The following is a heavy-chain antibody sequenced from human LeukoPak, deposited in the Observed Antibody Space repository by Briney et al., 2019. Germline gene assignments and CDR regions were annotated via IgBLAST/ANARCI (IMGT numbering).Heavy chain of an antibody. CDR2: ISGSGNAK. J-gene: IGHJ4*02. D-gene: IGHD2-2*01. CDR1: GFSFSSYS. Sequence: GGSLRLSCAASGFSFSSYSMNWVRQAPRKRLEWVSYISGSGNAKHYTASVKGRFTISRDNAKNALYLQMNSLRAEDTAVYFCARDYLYAFDYWGQGTLVTVSS. CDR3: ARDYLYAFDY. V-gene: IGHV3-48*01.